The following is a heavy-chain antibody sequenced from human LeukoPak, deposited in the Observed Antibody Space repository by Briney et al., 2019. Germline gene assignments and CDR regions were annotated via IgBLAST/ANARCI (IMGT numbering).Heavy chain of an antibody. CDR2: INPSGGST. CDR1: GYTFTSYY. J-gene: IGHJ6*02. V-gene: IGHV1-46*01. D-gene: IGHD5-18*01. Sequence: GASVKVSCKASGYTFTSYYMHWVRQAPGQGLEWMGIINPSGGSTSYAQKFQGRVTMTRDTSTSTVCMELSSLRSEDTAVYYCARGGESGGYSYGYPRMDVWGQGTTVTVSS. CDR3: ARGGESGGYSYGYPRMDV.